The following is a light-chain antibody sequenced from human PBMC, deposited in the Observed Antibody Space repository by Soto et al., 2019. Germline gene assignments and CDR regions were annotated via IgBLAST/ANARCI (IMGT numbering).Light chain of an antibody. CDR1: GSDIGAYKF. Sequence: QSVLAQPPSASGSPGQSVTISCTGSGSDIGAYKFVSWYQQHPGKAPKLMIFGVTERPSGVPDRFSGSKSGNTASLTVSGLQADDEADYYCATWDDRLNGYVFGSGTKLTVL. CDR3: ATWDDRLNGYV. V-gene: IGLV2-8*01. J-gene: IGLJ1*01. CDR2: GVT.